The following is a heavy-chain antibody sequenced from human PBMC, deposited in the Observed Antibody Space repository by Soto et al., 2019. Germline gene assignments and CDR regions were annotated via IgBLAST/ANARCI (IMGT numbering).Heavy chain of an antibody. CDR1: GGSISSGDYS. CDR3: ARGPSTDAYLDY. J-gene: IGHJ4*02. V-gene: IGHV4-30-2*01. CDR2: IYHSGTN. Sequence: PSETLSLTCAVSGGSISSGDYSWSWIRQPPGKGLEWIGEIYHSGTNNYNPSLKSRVTISIDKSNNQFSLNLRSVTAADTAVYYCARGPSTDAYLDYWGQGTLVTVSS.